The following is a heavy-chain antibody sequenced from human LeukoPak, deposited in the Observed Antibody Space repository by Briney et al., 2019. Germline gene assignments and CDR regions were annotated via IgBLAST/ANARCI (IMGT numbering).Heavy chain of an antibody. J-gene: IGHJ3*02. CDR2: ITSSSTYI. CDR3: ARVLLRAFDI. Sequence: GGSLRLSCAASGFTFSSYSMTWVRQAPGKGLEWVSSITSSSTYIYYADSVKGRFTISRDNAKNSLYLQTNSLRAEDTAVYYCARVLLRAFDIWGQGTMVTVSS. CDR1: GFTFSSYS. V-gene: IGHV3-21*01.